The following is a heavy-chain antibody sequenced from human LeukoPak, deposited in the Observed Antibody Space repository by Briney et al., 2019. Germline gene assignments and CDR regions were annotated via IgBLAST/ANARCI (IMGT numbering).Heavy chain of an antibody. V-gene: IGHV4-61*01. Sequence: PSETLSLTCTVSGGSISSSSYYWGWIRQPPGKGLEWIGYIYYSGSTNYNPSLKSRVTISVDTSKNQFSLKLSSVTAADTAVYYCARESGKGWFDPWGQGTLVTVSS. J-gene: IGHJ5*02. CDR1: GGSISSSSYY. D-gene: IGHD1-26*01. CDR2: IYYSGST. CDR3: ARESGKGWFDP.